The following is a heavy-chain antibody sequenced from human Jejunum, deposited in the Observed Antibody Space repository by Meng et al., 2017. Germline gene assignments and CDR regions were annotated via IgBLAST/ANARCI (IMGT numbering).Heavy chain of an antibody. D-gene: IGHD3-3*01. Sequence: GESLKISCAASGFVFSDYEFNWVRQAPGKGLEWISYITSRGDIALYADSVKGRFTISRDSAKNLVYLQMNSLRAEDTAVYFCATDLYGVKDFDDWGQGTLVTVSS. CDR3: ATDLYGVKDFDD. V-gene: IGHV3-48*03. CDR1: GFVFSDYE. CDR2: ITSRGDIA. J-gene: IGHJ4*02.